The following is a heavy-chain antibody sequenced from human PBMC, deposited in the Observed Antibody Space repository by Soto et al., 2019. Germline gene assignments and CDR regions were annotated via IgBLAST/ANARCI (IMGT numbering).Heavy chain of an antibody. J-gene: IGHJ4*02. CDR3: ARRYSSSFDY. CDR2: IYYSGTT. V-gene: IGHV4-59*08. D-gene: IGHD6-13*01. CDR1: GGSISSYY. Sequence: SETLSLTCTVSGGSISSYYWSWIRQPPGKGLEWIGYIYYSGTTNYNPSLKSRVTISVDTSKNQFSLKLSSVTAADTAVYYCARRYSSSFDYWGQGTLVTVSS.